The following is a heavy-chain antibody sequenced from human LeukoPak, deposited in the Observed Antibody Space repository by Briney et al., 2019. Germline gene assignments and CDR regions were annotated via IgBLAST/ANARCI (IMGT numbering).Heavy chain of an antibody. CDR2: ISAYNGNT. D-gene: IGHD6-13*01. V-gene: IGHV1-18*01. CDR1: GYTFTSYG. CDR3: ARVAAAGFHHNWFDP. J-gene: IGHJ5*02. Sequence: ASVKVSCKASGYTFTSYGISWVRQAPGQGLEWMGWISAYNGNTNYAQKLQGRVTMTTDTSTSTAYMELGSLRSDDTAVYYCARVAAAGFHHNWFDPWGQGTLVTVSS.